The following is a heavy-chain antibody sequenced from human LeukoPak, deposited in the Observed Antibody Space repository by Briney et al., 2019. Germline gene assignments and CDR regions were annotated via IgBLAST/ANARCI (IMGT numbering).Heavy chain of an antibody. V-gene: IGHV5-51*01. Sequence: GASLKISCKGSGYSFTTFWIAWVRPMPGKGLELMGIIYPGDSETIYNPSFQGQVSISADRSVSTAYLQWSSLKASDTAMYYCARQDCSGGSCRFDYWGQGTLVTVSS. CDR2: IYPGDSET. CDR3: ARQDCSGGSCRFDY. D-gene: IGHD2-15*01. CDR1: GYSFTTFW. J-gene: IGHJ4*02.